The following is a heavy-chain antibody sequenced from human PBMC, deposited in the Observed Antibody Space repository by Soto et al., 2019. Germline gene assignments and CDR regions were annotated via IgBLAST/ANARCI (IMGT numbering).Heavy chain of an antibody. V-gene: IGHV1-69*08. CDR2: IIPILGIA. Sequence: QVQLVQSGAEVKKPGSSVKVSCKASGGTFSSYTISWVRQAPGQGLEWMGRIIPILGIANYAQKFQGRVTITADKSTSTAYRELSSLRSEDTAVYYCAREGFGIAARGVFDYWGQGTLVTVSS. J-gene: IGHJ4*02. CDR1: GGTFSSYT. CDR3: AREGFGIAARGVFDY. D-gene: IGHD6-6*01.